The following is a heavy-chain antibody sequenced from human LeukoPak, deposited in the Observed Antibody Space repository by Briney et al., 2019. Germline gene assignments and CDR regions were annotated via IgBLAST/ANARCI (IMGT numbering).Heavy chain of an antibody. D-gene: IGHD3-10*01. CDR2: MNPNSGNT. V-gene: IGHV1-8*02. CDR1: GGTFSSYA. J-gene: IGHJ4*02. CDR3: ARGGALLWFGELLHPLGY. Sequence: GASVKVSCKASGGTFSSYAISWVRQAPGQGLEWMGWMNPNSGNTGYAQKFQGRVTMTRNTSISTAYMELSSLRSEDTAVYYCARGGALLWFGELLHPLGYWGQGTLVTVSS.